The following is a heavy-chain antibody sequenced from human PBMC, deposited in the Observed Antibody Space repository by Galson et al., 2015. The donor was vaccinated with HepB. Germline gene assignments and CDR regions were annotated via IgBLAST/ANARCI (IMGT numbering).Heavy chain of an antibody. CDR3: ARGRAPKFWSSYYMDGVVSSHFDY. V-gene: IGHV1-2*02. J-gene: IGHJ4*02. CDR2: INPNSGGT. CDR1: GYTFTGYY. Sequence: SVKVSCKASGYTFTGYYMHWVRQAPGQGLECIGWINPNSGGTNYAQKFQGRVTMTKDTSISTAYMELSRLRSDDTAVYYCARGRAPKFWSSYYMDGVVSSHFDYWGQGTLVTVSS. D-gene: IGHD3-3*01.